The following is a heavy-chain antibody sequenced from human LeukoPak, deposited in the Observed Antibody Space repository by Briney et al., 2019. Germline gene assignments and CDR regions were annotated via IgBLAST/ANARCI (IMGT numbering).Heavy chain of an antibody. V-gene: IGHV3-7*04. CDR3: AGRGDGNLYYFDH. CDR2: IKQDGGEK. Sequence: TGGSLRLSCAASGFTFSSYWMSWVRQAPGKGLEWVANIKQDGGEKYYVDSAKGRFTISRDNAKNSLYLQMNSLRPEDTAVYYCAGRGDGNLYYFDHWGQGTLVTASS. J-gene: IGHJ4*02. D-gene: IGHD5-24*01. CDR1: GFTFSSYW.